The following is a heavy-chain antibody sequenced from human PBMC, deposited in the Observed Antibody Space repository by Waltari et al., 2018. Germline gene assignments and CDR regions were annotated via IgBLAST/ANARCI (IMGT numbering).Heavy chain of an antibody. J-gene: IGHJ5*02. CDR3: ARTYSGDYEFWFDP. Sequence: QLQLQESGPGLVESSETLSLTCDVSVGSIRRLNYNWGWLRHTPGKGLEWIASIYYSGNTYYNPSLKSRVTISVDTSKNQFSLRLSSVTAADTAVYYCARTYSGDYEFWFDPWGQGTLVTVSS. CDR1: VGSIRRLNYN. V-gene: IGHV4-39*01. D-gene: IGHD1-26*01. CDR2: IYYSGNT.